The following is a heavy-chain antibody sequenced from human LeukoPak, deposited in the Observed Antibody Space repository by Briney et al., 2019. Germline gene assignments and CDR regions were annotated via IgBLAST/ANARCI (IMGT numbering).Heavy chain of an antibody. D-gene: IGHD6-6*01. CDR2: IIPIFGTA. CDR3: ARDGSSSNDY. Sequence: PVKVSCKASGGTFSSYAISWVRQAPGQGLEWMGRIIPIFGTANYAQKFQGRVTITADKSTSTAYMGLSGLRSEDTAVYYCARDGSSSNDYWGQGTLVTVSS. CDR1: GGTFSSYA. J-gene: IGHJ4*02. V-gene: IGHV1-69*06.